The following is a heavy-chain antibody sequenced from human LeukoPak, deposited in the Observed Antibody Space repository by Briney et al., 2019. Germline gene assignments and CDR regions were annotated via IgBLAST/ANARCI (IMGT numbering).Heavy chain of an antibody. D-gene: IGHD3-3*01. V-gene: IGHV1-18*01. J-gene: IGHJ5*01. Sequence: ASVKVSCKASGYTFTSYGFSWVRQAPGQGREWMGWINAYNGNTNYAQKFEGRVTMTTDTSTSTVYMELRSLRSDDTAVYYCARGRFLEWFDSWGQGTLVTVSS. CDR1: GYTFTSYG. CDR3: ARGRFLEWFDS. CDR2: INAYNGNT.